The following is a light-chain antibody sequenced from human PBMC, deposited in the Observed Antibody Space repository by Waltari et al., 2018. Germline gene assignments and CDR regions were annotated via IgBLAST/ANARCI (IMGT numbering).Light chain of an antibody. CDR2: GNT. CDR3: QSFDIRLSGGVV. V-gene: IGLV1-40*01. J-gene: IGLJ3*02. CDR1: SSNIGAGHD. Sequence: QSVLTQPPSMSGAPGQRVTISCTGSSSNIGAGHDVHWYQVFPGTAPKVLIYGNTNRPAGVPDRFAGSKSDTSASLAIGGLQAEDEADYYCQSFDIRLSGGVVFGGGTKVTVL.